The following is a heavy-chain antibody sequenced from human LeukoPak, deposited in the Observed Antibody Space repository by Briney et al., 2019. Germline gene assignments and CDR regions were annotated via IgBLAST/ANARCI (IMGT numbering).Heavy chain of an antibody. CDR2: ISYDGSNK. V-gene: IGHV3-30-3*01. Sequence: GGSLRLSCAASGVTFSSYAMHWVREAPGKGLEWVAVISYDGSNKYYADSVKGRFTISRENSKNTLYLQMNSMRAEDTAVYYCARNLYFDYWGQGTLVTVPS. CDR1: GVTFSSYA. CDR3: ARNLYFDY. J-gene: IGHJ4*02.